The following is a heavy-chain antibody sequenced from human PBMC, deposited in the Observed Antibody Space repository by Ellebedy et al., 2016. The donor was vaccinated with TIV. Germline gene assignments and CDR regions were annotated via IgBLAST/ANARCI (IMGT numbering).Heavy chain of an antibody. CDR3: ARRMGY. Sequence: GGSLRLSCAASGFTFSSYAMSWVRQAPGKGLEWVSVIYSSGSTYYADSVKGRFIISRDNSKNTLYLQMNSLRAEDTAVYYCARRMGYWGQGTLVTVSS. J-gene: IGHJ4*02. CDR2: IYSSGST. CDR1: GFTFSSYA. D-gene: IGHD2-15*01. V-gene: IGHV3-66*01.